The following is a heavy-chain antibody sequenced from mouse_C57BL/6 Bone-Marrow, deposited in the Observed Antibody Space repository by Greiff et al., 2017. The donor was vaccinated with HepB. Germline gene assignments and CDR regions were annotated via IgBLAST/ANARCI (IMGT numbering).Heavy chain of an antibody. Sequence: VQLQQSGPVLVKPGASVKMSCKASGYTFTDYYMNWVKQSHGKSLEWIGVINPYNGGTSYNQKFKGKATLTVDKSSSTAYMELNSLTSEDSAVYYCARFSLIYYGNDYWGQGTTLTVSS. V-gene: IGHV1-19*01. D-gene: IGHD2-1*01. CDR1: GYTFTDYY. CDR3: ARFSLIYYGNDY. J-gene: IGHJ2*01. CDR2: INPYNGGT.